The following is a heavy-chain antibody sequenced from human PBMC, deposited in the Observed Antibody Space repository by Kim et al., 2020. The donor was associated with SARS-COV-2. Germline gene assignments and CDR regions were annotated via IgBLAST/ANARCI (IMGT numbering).Heavy chain of an antibody. CDR3: AKDMRSSWSGYIPPYYYYGMDV. CDR2: ISCNSGSI. Sequence: GGSLRLSCAASGFTFDDYAMHLVRQAPVKGLEGVAGISCNSGSIGYVDSVKGRFTIARDNAKNSLYLQMNSLRAEDTALYYCAKDMRSSWSGYIPPYYYYGMDVWGQGTTVTVSS. J-gene: IGHJ6*02. CDR1: GFTFDDYA. V-gene: IGHV3-9*01. D-gene: IGHD3-3*01.